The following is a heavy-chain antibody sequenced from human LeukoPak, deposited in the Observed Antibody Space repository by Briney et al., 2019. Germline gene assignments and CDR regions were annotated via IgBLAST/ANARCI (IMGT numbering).Heavy chain of an antibody. V-gene: IGHV3-23*01. CDR2: IRGSGGST. J-gene: IGHJ4*02. CDR3: ARTVIGTNYFDY. Sequence: GGSLRLSCAASGFTLSGYDMNWVRQAPGKGLEWGAAIRGSGGSTYYFDSVKGRFTISRDNSKNTLYVQVNSLRVEDTAVYYCARTVIGTNYFDYWGQGTLVTVSS. D-gene: IGHD4-11*01. CDR1: GFTLSGYD.